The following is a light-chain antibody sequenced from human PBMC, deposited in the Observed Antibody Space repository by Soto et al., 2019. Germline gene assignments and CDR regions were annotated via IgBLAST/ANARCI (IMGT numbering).Light chain of an antibody. Sequence: EIVLTQSPATLSLSPGERATLSCRASQSVGSYLGWYQQKPGQAPRLLIYDASNRATGIPARFSGSGFGTDFTLTISSLEPEDFACYSCQQRHNWITFGQGPRREI. V-gene: IGKV3-11*01. CDR3: QQRHNWIT. CDR2: DAS. CDR1: QSVGSY. J-gene: IGKJ5*01.